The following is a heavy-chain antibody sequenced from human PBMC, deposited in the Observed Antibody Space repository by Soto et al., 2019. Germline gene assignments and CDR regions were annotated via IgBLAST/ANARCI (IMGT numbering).Heavy chain of an antibody. V-gene: IGHV3-15*07. CDR3: TRRYYYDSSGYYPTYYYGMDV. Sequence: GGSLRLSCAASGFTFSNAWMNWVRQAPGKGLEWVGRIKSKTDGGTTDYAAPVKGRFTISRDDSKNTLYLQMNSLKTEDTAVYYCTRRYYYDSSGYYPTYYYGMDVWGQGTTVTVSS. J-gene: IGHJ6*02. D-gene: IGHD3-22*01. CDR1: GFTFSNAW. CDR2: IKSKTDGGTT.